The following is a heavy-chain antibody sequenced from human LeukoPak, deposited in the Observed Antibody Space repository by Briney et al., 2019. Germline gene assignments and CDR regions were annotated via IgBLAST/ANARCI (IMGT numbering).Heavy chain of an antibody. CDR2: IIPIFETA. J-gene: IGHJ6*02. Sequence: ASVKVSCKVSGGTFSSYAISWVRQAPGQGLEWMGGIIPIFETANYAQKFQGRVTITADESTSTAYMELSSLRSEDTAVYYCATSPTIYYYYGMDVWGQGTTVTVSS. CDR3: ATSPTIYYYYGMDV. V-gene: IGHV1-69*13. D-gene: IGHD1-1*01. CDR1: GGTFSSYA.